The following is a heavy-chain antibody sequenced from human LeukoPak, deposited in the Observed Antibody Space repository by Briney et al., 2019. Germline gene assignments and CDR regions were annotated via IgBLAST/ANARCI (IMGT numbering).Heavy chain of an antibody. V-gene: IGHV4-34*01. Sequence: SETLSLTCAVYGGSFSGYYWSWIRQPPGKGLEWIGEVNHSGSTNYNPSLKSRVTVSVDTSKNQFSLKLSSVTAADTAVYYCARKGALFRNAFDIWGQGTMVTVPS. CDR3: ARKGALFRNAFDI. CDR1: GGSFSGYY. J-gene: IGHJ3*02. CDR2: VNHSGST. D-gene: IGHD3-16*01.